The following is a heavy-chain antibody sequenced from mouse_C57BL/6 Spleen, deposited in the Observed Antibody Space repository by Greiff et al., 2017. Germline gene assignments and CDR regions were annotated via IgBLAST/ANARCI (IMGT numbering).Heavy chain of an antibody. CDR3: ARGGYFRYFDY. CDR1: GYTFTSYW. CDR2: IDPSDSYT. V-gene: IGHV1-69*01. Sequence: VQLQQPGAELVMPGASVKLSCKASGYTFTSYWMHWVKQRPGQGLEWIGEIDPSDSYTNYNQKFKGKSTLTVDKSSSTAYMQLSSLTSEDSAVYYCARGGYFRYFDYWGQGTTLTVSS. J-gene: IGHJ2*01.